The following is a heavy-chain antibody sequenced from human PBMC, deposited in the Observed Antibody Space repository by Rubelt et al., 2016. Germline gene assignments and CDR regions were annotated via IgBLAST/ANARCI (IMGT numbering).Heavy chain of an antibody. V-gene: IGHV4-59*01. J-gene: IGHJ4*02. CDR3: AGGITIFGVAAGYCDY. CDR2: SYYSGST. D-gene: IGHD3-3*01. CDR1: GGSISSYY. Sequence: QVQLQESGPGLVKPSETLSLTCTVSGGSISSYYWSWIRQPPGKGLEWIGYSYYSGSTNYNPSLKSRVTIAVATSKNRCSLRLSSVTAADTAVYYCAGGITIFGVAAGYCDYWGQGTLVTVSS.